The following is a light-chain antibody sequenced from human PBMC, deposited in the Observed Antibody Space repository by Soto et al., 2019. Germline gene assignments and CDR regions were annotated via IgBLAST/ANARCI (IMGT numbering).Light chain of an antibody. CDR1: QSVGSY. CDR2: DAS. V-gene: IGKV3-11*01. CDR3: QQRSNWPPVT. J-gene: IGKJ4*01. Sequence: EIVSTQSPATLSLSPGERATLSCRASQSVGSYLGWYQQKPGQAPRLLIYDASNRATGIPARFSGSGSGTDFTLAISSLEPEDFAVYYCQQRSNWPPVTFGGGTKVDIK.